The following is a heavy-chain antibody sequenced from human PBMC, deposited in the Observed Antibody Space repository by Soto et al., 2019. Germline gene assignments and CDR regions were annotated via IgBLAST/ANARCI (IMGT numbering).Heavy chain of an antibody. V-gene: IGHV3-33*01. CDR2: IWYDGSNK. CDR1: GFTFSSYG. Sequence: GGSLRLSCAASGFTFSSYGMHWVRQAPGKGLEWVAVIWYDGSNKYYADSVKGRFTISRDNSKNTLYLQMNSLRAEDTAVYYCARSLTAMVTSYWFDPWGQGTLVTVSS. D-gene: IGHD5-18*01. J-gene: IGHJ5*02. CDR3: ARSLTAMVTSYWFDP.